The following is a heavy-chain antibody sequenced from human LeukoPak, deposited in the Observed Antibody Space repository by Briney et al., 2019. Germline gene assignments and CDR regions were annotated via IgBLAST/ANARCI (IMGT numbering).Heavy chain of an antibody. Sequence: SETLSLTCTVSGGSISSSSYYWVWIRQPPGKGLEWIGSIYYSGSTYYNPSLKSRVTICVDTSKNQFSLKLSSVTAADTAVYYCASGRPATDAFDIWGQGTMVTVSS. CDR3: ASGRPATDAFDI. CDR2: IYYSGST. D-gene: IGHD2-2*01. J-gene: IGHJ3*02. CDR1: GGSISSSSYY. V-gene: IGHV4-39*01.